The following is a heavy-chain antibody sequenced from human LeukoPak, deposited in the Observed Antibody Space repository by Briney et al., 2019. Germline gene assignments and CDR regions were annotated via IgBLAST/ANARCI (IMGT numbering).Heavy chain of an antibody. CDR1: GFTFSNYW. CDR2: FKCYGTGI. Sequence: PGGSLTLSCTPSGFTFSNYWVYWVRHAPGKGLMWVSRFKCYGTGITYADSVEGRFTISRDNANNTLYQQMNSLRDEDTAVYYCVRGQTIDYWGQGTLVSVSS. V-gene: IGHV3-74*01. CDR3: VRGQTIDY. D-gene: IGHD3-3*01. J-gene: IGHJ4*02.